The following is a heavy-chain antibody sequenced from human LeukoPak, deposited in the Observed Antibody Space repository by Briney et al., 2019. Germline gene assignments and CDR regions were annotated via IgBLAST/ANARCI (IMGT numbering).Heavy chain of an antibody. CDR1: GASISNSY. CDR3: ARVAGDSSAPRFDY. Sequence: SETLSLTGTVSGASISNSYWSWIRQPPGKGLLWIAYIYYSGSSGSKNYNPSLKSRVTISVDTSKNQFSLKLSSVTAADTAVYYCARVAGDSSAPRFDYWGQGTLVTVSS. CDR2: IYYSGSS. D-gene: IGHD3-22*01. V-gene: IGHV4-59*01. J-gene: IGHJ4*02.